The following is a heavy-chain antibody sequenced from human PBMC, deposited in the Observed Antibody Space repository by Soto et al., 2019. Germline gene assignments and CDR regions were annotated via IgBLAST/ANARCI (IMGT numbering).Heavy chain of an antibody. CDR3: ARSGMQKDFDL. CDR2: IYPGDSDT. CDR1: GYSFTSHW. D-gene: IGHD2-8*01. V-gene: IGHV5-51*01. Sequence: GESLKISCKGSGYSFTSHWIAWVRQMPGKGLECMGIIYPGDSDTRYSPSFEGQVTMSVDKSINTAYLQWTRLRASDTAMYYCARSGMQKDFDLWGRGTPVTVSS. J-gene: IGHJ2*01.